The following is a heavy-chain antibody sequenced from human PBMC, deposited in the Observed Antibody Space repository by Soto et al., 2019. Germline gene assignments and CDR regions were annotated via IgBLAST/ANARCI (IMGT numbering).Heavy chain of an antibody. CDR1: GLTLSSYC. D-gene: IGHD6-13*01. CDR2: ISAYNGNT. CDR3: ARFPYSSSWYNLSFGWFDP. V-gene: IGHV1-18*01. Sequence: GASVKVSRKASGLTLSSYCIRWVRQGPGQRVDWMGWISAYNGNTNYAQKLQGRVTMTTDTSTSTAYMELRSLRSDDTAVYYCARFPYSSSWYNLSFGWFDPWGQGTLVTVSS. J-gene: IGHJ5*02.